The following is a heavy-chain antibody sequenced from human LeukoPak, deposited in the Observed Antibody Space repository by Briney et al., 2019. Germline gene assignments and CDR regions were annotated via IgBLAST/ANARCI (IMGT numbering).Heavy chain of an antibody. D-gene: IGHD3-22*01. CDR3: ARDSPYDSSGYYSLGYYYYMDV. CDR2: INPNSGGT. Sequence: EASVKVSCKASGYTFTGYYMHWVRQAPGQGLEWMGWINPNSGGTNYAQKFQGRVTMTRDTSISTAYMELSRLRSDDTAAYYCARDSPYDSSGYYSLGYYYYMDVWGKGTTVTVSS. V-gene: IGHV1-2*02. CDR1: GYTFTGYY. J-gene: IGHJ6*03.